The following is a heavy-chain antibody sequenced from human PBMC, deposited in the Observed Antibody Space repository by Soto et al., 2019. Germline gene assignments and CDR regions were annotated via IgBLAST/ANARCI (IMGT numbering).Heavy chain of an antibody. CDR1: AVISSRYA. Sequence: ASVNLSCDASAVISSRYAFSWVQQAPGQGLEWMGGIIPIFGTANYAQKFQGRVTITADESTSTAYMELSSLRSEDTAVYYCARDLLGANSLDYWGQGTLVTVSS. CDR2: IIPIFGTA. CDR3: ARDLLGANSLDY. V-gene: IGHV1-69*13. D-gene: IGHD2-8*02. J-gene: IGHJ4*02.